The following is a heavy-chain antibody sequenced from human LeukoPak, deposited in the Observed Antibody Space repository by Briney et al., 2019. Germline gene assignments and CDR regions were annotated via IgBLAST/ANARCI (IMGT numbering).Heavy chain of an antibody. CDR2: ISSSSSYI. J-gene: IGHJ3*02. CDR1: GFTFSSYS. Sequence: NPGGSLRLSCAASGFTFSSYSMNWVRQAPGKGLEWVSSISSSSSYIYYADSVKGRFTISRDNAKNSLYLQMNSLRAEDTAVYYCARDHSYYYDSSGSAFDIWGQGTMVTVSS. V-gene: IGHV3-21*01. CDR3: ARDHSYYYDSSGSAFDI. D-gene: IGHD3-22*01.